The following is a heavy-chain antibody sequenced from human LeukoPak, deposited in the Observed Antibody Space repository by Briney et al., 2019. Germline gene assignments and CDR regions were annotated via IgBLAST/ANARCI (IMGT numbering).Heavy chain of an antibody. V-gene: IGHV3-48*04. CDR1: AFTFSTYG. D-gene: IGHD3-10*01. CDR2: ISGSGSSI. J-gene: IGHJ4*02. CDR3: AREVERGVFDY. Sequence: GGSLRLSCAASAFTFSTYGMNWVRQAPGKGLEWGSYISGSGSSIYYADSVRGRFTISRDNTKKSLYLQMNSLRAEDTAVYYCAREVERGVFDYWGQGTLVTVSS.